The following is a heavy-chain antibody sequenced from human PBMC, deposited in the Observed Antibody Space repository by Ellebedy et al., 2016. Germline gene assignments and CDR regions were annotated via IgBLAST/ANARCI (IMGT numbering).Heavy chain of an antibody. CDR2: INAGNGNT. CDR3: ARGWGDRIAAAGTWFDP. CDR1: GYTFTSYA. J-gene: IGHJ5*02. D-gene: IGHD6-13*01. V-gene: IGHV1-3*01. Sequence: ASVKVSCKASGYTFTSYAMHWVRQAPGQRLEWMGWINAGNGNTKYSQKFQGRVTITRDTSASTAYMELSSLRSEDTAVYYCARGWGDRIAAAGTWFDPWGQGTLVTVSS.